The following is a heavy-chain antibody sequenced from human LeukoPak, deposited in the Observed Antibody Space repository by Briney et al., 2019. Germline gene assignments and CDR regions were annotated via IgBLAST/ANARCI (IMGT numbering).Heavy chain of an antibody. Sequence: GGSLRLSCAASGFTFSSYSMNWVRQAPGKGLEWVSSISSSSSYIYYADSVKGRLTISRDNSKNTLYLQMNSLRAEDTAVYYCAKGGSSGWYGLYYFDYWGQGTLVTVSS. J-gene: IGHJ4*02. CDR3: AKGGSSGWYGLYYFDY. D-gene: IGHD6-19*01. CDR1: GFTFSSYS. V-gene: IGHV3-21*04. CDR2: ISSSSSYI.